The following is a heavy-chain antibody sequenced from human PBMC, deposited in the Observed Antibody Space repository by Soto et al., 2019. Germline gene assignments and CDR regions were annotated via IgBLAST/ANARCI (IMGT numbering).Heavy chain of an antibody. Sequence: PGGSLRLSCTASGFTFGDYAMSWFRQAPGKGLEWVGFIRSKAYGGTTEYAASVKGRFTISRDDSKSIAYLQMNSLKTEDTAVYYCTREGGSIAVAGPYYGMDVWGQGTTVTVSS. CDR3: TREGGSIAVAGPYYGMDV. CDR2: IRSKAYGGTT. J-gene: IGHJ6*02. D-gene: IGHD6-19*01. V-gene: IGHV3-49*03. CDR1: GFTFGDYA.